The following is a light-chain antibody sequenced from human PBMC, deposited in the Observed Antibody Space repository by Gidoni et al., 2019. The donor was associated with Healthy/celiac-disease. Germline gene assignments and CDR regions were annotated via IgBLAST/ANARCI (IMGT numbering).Light chain of an antibody. J-gene: IGLJ3*02. Sequence: QSALTKPASVSGSPGQSITISCTGTSSDVGSYNLVSWYQQHPGKAPKLMIYEGSTRPSGVSNRFSGSKSGNTASLTISGLQAEDEADYYCCSYAGSSRVFGGGTKLTVL. CDR2: EGS. V-gene: IGLV2-23*01. CDR1: SSDVGSYNL. CDR3: CSYAGSSRV.